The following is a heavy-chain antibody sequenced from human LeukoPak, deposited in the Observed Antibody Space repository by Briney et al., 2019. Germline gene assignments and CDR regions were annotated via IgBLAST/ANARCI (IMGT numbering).Heavy chain of an antibody. V-gene: IGHV3-30*04. CDR3: ARAPRGWTAVPDY. D-gene: IGHD3-10*01. J-gene: IGHJ4*02. CDR1: GFTFSSYA. CDR2: ISYDGSNK. Sequence: PGGSLRLSCAASGFTFSSYAMHWVRQAPGKGLEWVAVISYDGSNKYYADSVKGRFTISRDNSKNTLCLQMNSLRAEDTAVYYCARAPRGWTAVPDYWGQGTLVTVSS.